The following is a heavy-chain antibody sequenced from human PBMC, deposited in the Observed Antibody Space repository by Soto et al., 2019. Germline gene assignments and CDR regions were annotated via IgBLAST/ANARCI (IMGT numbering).Heavy chain of an antibody. CDR3: AGLVVAATLNHYYYGMDV. CDR2: MNPNSGNT. V-gene: IGHV1-8*01. Sequence: ASVKVSCKASGYTFTSYDINWLRESTGQGLEWMGWMNPNSGNTGYAQKFQGRVTMTRNTSISTAYMELSSLRSEDTAVYYCAGLVVAATLNHYYYGMDVWGQGTTVTVS. D-gene: IGHD2-15*01. J-gene: IGHJ6*02. CDR1: GYTFTSYD.